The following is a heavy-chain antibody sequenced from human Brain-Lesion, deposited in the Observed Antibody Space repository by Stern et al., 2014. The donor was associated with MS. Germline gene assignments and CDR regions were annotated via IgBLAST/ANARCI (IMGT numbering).Heavy chain of an antibody. CDR3: ARKTTAKN. CDR1: GFTLSHYW. CDR2: INEDGSEK. V-gene: IGHV3-7*01. Sequence: VQLVESGGGLVQPGGSLRLSWAGSGFTLSHYWMPWVRQAPGKGLEWVASINEDGSEKYYVASQKGRFTISRDSAKNSLYLQLTSLRADYTAVYYCARKTTAKNWGQGTLVTVSS. J-gene: IGHJ4*02. D-gene: IGHD4-17*01.